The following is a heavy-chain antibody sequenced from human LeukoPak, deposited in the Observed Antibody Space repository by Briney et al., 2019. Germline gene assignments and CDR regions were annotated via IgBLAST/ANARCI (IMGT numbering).Heavy chain of an antibody. D-gene: IGHD2-2*01. J-gene: IGHJ4*02. V-gene: IGHV3-23*01. CDR1: GFTFSSYA. CDR2: ISGSGGST. CDR3: ARSSGYCSSTSCYYYDY. Sequence: PGESLRLSCAASGFTFSSYAMTWVRQAPGKGLEWVSAISGSGGSTYYADSVKGRFTISRDNSKNTLYLQMNSLRAEDTAVYYCARSSGYCSSTSCYYYDYWGQGTLVTVSS.